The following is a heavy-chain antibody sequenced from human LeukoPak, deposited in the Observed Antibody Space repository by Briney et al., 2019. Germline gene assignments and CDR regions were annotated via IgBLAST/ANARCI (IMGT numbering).Heavy chain of an antibody. CDR3: ARATPLAVAGTF. V-gene: IGHV1-2*02. CDR2: INPNSGGT. Sequence: ASVKVSCKASGYTFTGYYMHWVRQAPGQGLEWMGWINPNSGGTNYAQKFQGRVTMTRDTSISTAYMELSRLRSDDTAVYYCARATPLAVAGTFWGQGTLVTVSS. J-gene: IGHJ4*02. CDR1: GYTFTGYY. D-gene: IGHD6-19*01.